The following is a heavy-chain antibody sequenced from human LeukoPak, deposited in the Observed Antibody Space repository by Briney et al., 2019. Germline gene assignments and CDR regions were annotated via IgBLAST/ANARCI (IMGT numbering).Heavy chain of an antibody. V-gene: IGHV3-48*03. CDR2: ISSSGSTI. CDR1: GFTSSSYE. CDR3: ARTGSYSAGDY. J-gene: IGHJ4*02. Sequence: GGSLRLSCAASGFTSSSYEMNWVRQAPGKGLEWVSYISSSGSTIYYADSVKGRFTISRDNAKNSLYLQMNSLRAEDTAVYYCARTGSYSAGDYWGQGTLVTVSS. D-gene: IGHD1-26*01.